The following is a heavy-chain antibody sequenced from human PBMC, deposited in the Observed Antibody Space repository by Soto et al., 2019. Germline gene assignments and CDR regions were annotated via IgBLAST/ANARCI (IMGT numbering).Heavy chain of an antibody. CDR1: GFTFRTYA. D-gene: IGHD1-1*01. V-gene: IGHV3-23*01. J-gene: IGHJ4*02. CDR2: IGADGDGI. Sequence: EVHLLESGGGLLQPGGSLRLSCVASGFTFRTYAVAWIRQARGKGLEWVSGIGADGDGIQYADPVEGRFTISRDNSQSSLYLQMNSLRAEDTAVYYCAKYSTTAASRYFDLWGQGTLVTVAS. CDR3: AKYSTTAASRYFDL.